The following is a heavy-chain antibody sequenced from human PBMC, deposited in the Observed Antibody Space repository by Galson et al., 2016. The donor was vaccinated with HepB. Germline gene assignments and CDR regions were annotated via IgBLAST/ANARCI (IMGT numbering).Heavy chain of an antibody. V-gene: IGHV2-5*02. CDR3: AHSTYYDFLTGYYLAGGFYFDS. CDR2: IYWDDDK. Sequence: PALVKPTQTLTLTCSFYGFSLSTSGEGVGWIRQPPGKALEWLALIYWDDDKRYSPSLKSRLAITKDTSENQVVLTMTNMDPVDTATYYCAHSTYYDFLTGYYLAGGFYFDSWGQGTLVTVSS. D-gene: IGHD3-9*01. J-gene: IGHJ4*02. CDR1: GFSLSTSGEG.